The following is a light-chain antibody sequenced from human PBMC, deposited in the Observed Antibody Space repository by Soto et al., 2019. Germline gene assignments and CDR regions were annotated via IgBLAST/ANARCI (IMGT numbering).Light chain of an antibody. CDR3: QQYNGYSSWS. V-gene: IGKV1-5*01. CDR1: QNIRYF. J-gene: IGKJ1*01. CDR2: NAS. Sequence: DIQMTQSPSTPSASVGDRVTITCRASQNIRYFLAWYQQKSGKAPKILIWNASTLESGVPSKFSGSGSGTEFTLTISSLQPDDFATYYCQQYNGYSSWSFGQGTKVEIK.